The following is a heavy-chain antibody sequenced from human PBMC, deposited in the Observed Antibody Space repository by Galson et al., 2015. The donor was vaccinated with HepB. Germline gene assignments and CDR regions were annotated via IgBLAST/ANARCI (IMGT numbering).Heavy chain of an antibody. CDR3: ATDRNPWFKKLAGWFDP. CDR1: GGTFSSYS. CDR2: IIPILNIS. V-gene: IGHV1-69*10. J-gene: IGHJ5*02. Sequence: SVKVSCKASGGTFSSYSTSWVRLAPGQGLEWMGGIIPILNISHYAQKFQGRVTITADISTSTAFMELSSLRSDDTAIYYCATDRNPWFKKLAGWFDPWGQGTLVTVSS. D-gene: IGHD3-10*01.